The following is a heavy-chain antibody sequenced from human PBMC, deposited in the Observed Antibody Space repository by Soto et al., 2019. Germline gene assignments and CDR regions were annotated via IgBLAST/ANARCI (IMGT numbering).Heavy chain of an antibody. D-gene: IGHD3-22*01. Sequence: GASVKVSCKASGGTFSSYAISWVRQAPGQGLEWMGGIIPIFGTANYAQKFQGRVTITADEFTSTAYMELSSLRSEDTAVYYCAREGIYYYDSSGYPVPSYAFDIWGQGTMVTVSS. CDR1: GGTFSSYA. V-gene: IGHV1-69*13. J-gene: IGHJ3*02. CDR3: AREGIYYYDSSGYPVPSYAFDI. CDR2: IIPIFGTA.